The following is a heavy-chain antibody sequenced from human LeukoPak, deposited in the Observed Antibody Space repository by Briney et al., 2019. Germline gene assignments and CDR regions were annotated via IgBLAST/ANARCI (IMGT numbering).Heavy chain of an antibody. D-gene: IGHD6-19*01. CDR3: ARDRGGWPDY. CDR1: RFTFSIFA. J-gene: IGHJ4*02. Sequence: PGGSLRLSCAASRFTFSIFAMNWVRQAPGKGLAWLSYISSSSSTIYYADSVKGRFTISRDNAKNSLYLQLNSLRPEDTGLYYCARDRGGWPDYWGQGTLVTVSS. V-gene: IGHV3-48*01. CDR2: ISSSSSTI.